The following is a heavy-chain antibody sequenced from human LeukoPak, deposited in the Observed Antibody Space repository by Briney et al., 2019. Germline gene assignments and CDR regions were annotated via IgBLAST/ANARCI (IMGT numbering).Heavy chain of an antibody. J-gene: IGHJ4*02. D-gene: IGHD6-19*01. Sequence: SETLSLTCTVSGYSISSGYYWGWIRQPPGKGLEWIGSIYHSGSTYYNPSLKSRVTISVDTSKDQFSLKLSSVTAADTAVYYCARIDSSGWYGWGQGTLVTVSS. CDR2: IYHSGST. CDR1: GYSISSGYY. CDR3: ARIDSSGWYG. V-gene: IGHV4-38-2*02.